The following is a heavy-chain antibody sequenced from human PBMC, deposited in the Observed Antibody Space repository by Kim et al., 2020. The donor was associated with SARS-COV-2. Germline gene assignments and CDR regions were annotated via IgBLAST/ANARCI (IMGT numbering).Heavy chain of an antibody. CDR3: AKYFGSGSPNYWYFDL. V-gene: IGHV3-33*03. D-gene: IGHD3-10*01. Sequence: SVKGRFTISRDNSKNTVYLQMNNLRADDTAVYYCAKYFGSGSPNYWYFDLWGRGTLVTVSS. J-gene: IGHJ2*01.